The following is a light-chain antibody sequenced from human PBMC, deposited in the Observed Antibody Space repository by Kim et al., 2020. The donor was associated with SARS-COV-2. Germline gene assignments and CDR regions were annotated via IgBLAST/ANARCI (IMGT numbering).Light chain of an antibody. Sequence: DIQMTQSPSSLPASVGDRVTITCRATQDIGNYLKWYQQRAGKAPKLLIYEASTLETGVPGRFSGSGSGTDFTLTISSLQPEDIATYYCQQYHKLPTFGQGTRLEIK. CDR1: QDIGNY. J-gene: IGKJ5*01. V-gene: IGKV1-33*01. CDR3: QQYHKLPT. CDR2: EAS.